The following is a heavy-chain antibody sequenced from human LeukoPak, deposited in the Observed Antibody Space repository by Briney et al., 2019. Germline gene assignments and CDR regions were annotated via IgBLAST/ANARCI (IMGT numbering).Heavy chain of an antibody. CDR3: ARGAWTAYSFDY. V-gene: IGHV3-74*01. D-gene: IGHD3/OR15-3a*01. CDR1: GFTVSSYYW. J-gene: IGHJ4*02. Sequence: GGSLRLSCAASGFTVSSYYWMHWVRQAPGKGLVWVSRIKSDEITTNYADSVKGRFTISRDNAKNTLYLQMNSLRAEDTAVYYCARGAWTAYSFDYWGQGTLVTVSS. CDR2: IKSDEITT.